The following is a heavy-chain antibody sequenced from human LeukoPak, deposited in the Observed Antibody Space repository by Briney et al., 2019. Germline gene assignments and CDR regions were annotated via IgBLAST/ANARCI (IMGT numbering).Heavy chain of an antibody. CDR2: INHSGST. D-gene: IGHD1-7*01. CDR3: ARGFTELAS. CDR1: GGSFSGYY. J-gene: IGHJ6*02. V-gene: IGHV4-34*01. Sequence: PSETLSLTCAVYGGSFSGYYWSCIRQLPGKGLEWIGEINHSGSTNYNPSLKSRVTISVDTSKNQFSLKLSSVTAADTAVYYCARGFTELASWGQGTTVTVSS.